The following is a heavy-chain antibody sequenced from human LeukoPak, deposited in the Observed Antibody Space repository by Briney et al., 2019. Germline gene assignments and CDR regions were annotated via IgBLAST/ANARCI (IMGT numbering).Heavy chain of an antibody. CDR1: GFTFSTYA. Sequence: QSGGSLRLSCAASGFTFSTYATSWVRQVPGKGLEWVSGISNSGDNTYYADSVKGRFTISRDNSRNTLSLQMNSLRAEDTAIYYCAKDVTRCSGGCIWGQGTLVTVSS. V-gene: IGHV3-23*01. D-gene: IGHD2-15*01. CDR3: AKDVTRCSGGCI. CDR2: ISNSGDNT. J-gene: IGHJ4*02.